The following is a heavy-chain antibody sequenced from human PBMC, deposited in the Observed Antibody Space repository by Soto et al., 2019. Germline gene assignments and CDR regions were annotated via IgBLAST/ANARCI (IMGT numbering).Heavy chain of an antibody. CDR1: GGSFSGYY. J-gene: IGHJ4*02. Sequence: SETLSLTCAVYGGSFSGYYWSWIRQPPGKGLEWIGEINHSGSTNYNPSLESRVTISVDTSKNQFSLKLSSVTAADTAVYYCARGFMGATFDYWGQGTLVTVSS. CDR2: INHSGST. D-gene: IGHD1-26*01. CDR3: ARGFMGATFDY. V-gene: IGHV4-34*01.